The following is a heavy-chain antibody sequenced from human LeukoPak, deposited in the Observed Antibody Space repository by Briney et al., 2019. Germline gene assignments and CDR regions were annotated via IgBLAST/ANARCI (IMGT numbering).Heavy chain of an antibody. V-gene: IGHV3-7*01. CDR2: IKQDGSEK. J-gene: IGHJ6*03. Sequence: PGGSLRLSCAASGFTFSSYWMSWVRQAPGKGLEWVANIKQDGSEKYYVDSVKGRFTISRDNAKNSLYLQMNSLRAEDTAVYYCARSWAYALGYYYYMDVWGKGTTVTVSS. CDR1: GFTFSSYW. D-gene: IGHD2-2*01. CDR3: ARSWAYALGYYYYMDV.